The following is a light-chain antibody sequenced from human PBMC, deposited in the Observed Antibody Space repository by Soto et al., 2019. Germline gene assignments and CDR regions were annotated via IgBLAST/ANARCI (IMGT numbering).Light chain of an antibody. CDR1: QSVGSY. CDR3: QQRSSCPLT. Sequence: EIVLTQSPVTLSLSPGERATLSCRASQSVGSYLAWYQQKPGQAPRLLIYDASNRATGIPARFSGSRSGTDFTLTISSLEPEDFTVYYCQQRSSCPLTFGGGNKVEIK. J-gene: IGKJ4*01. CDR2: DAS. V-gene: IGKV3-11*01.